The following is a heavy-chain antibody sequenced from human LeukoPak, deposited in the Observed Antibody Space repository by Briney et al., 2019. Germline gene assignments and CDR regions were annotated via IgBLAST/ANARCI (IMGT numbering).Heavy chain of an antibody. D-gene: IGHD4-17*01. V-gene: IGHV3-21*01. J-gene: IGHJ4*02. CDR3: ARVSPFDNDYGDAAVDY. CDR1: GFTFSSYS. CDR2: ISSSSSYI. Sequence: GGSLRLSCAASGFTFSSYSMNWARQAPGKGLEWVSSISSSSSYIYYADSVKGRFTISRDNAKNSLYLQMNSLRAEDTAVYYCARVSPFDNDYGDAAVDYWGQGTLVTVSS.